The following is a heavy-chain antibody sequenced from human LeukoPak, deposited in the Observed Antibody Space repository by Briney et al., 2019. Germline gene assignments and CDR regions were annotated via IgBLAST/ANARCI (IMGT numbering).Heavy chain of an antibody. Sequence: GGSLRLSCTASGFTFSRHAMHWVRQSPGKGLEWVAIISYDGSDEYIADSVKGRFSISRDNSRNTLDLQMNSLTTEDTALYYCARATDYYGSGSYLPLYYFYGMDVWGKGTAVIVSS. CDR1: GFTFSRHA. CDR2: ISYDGSDE. CDR3: ARATDYYGSGSYLPLYYFYGMDV. D-gene: IGHD3-10*01. J-gene: IGHJ6*04. V-gene: IGHV3-30*04.